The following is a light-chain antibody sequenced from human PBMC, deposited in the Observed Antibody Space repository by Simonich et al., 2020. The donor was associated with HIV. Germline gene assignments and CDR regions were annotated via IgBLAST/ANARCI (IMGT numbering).Light chain of an antibody. V-gene: IGLV2-23*01. CDR3: CSYAGSSTCV. Sequence: QSALTQPASVSGSPGQSITISCTGTSSDVGSYNLVSWYQQHPGKAPKLMIYEANKRPSGVSNRFSGSKSGNTASRTISGLQAEDEADYYCCSYAGSSTCVFGGGTKLTVL. J-gene: IGLJ3*02. CDR2: EAN. CDR1: SSDVGSYNL.